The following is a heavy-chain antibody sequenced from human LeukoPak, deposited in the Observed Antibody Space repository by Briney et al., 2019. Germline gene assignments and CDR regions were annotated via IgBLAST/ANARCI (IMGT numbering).Heavy chain of an antibody. CDR2: INPNSGGT. CDR1: GYTFTGYY. CDR3: ARTFFYGSGSYFDY. V-gene: IGHV1-2*02. D-gene: IGHD3-10*01. Sequence: EASVKVSCKASGYTFTGYYMHWVRQAPGQGLEWMGWINPNSGGTNYAQKFQGRVTMARDTSISTAYMELSRLRFDDTAVYYCARTFFYGSGSYFDYWGQGTLVTVSS. J-gene: IGHJ4*02.